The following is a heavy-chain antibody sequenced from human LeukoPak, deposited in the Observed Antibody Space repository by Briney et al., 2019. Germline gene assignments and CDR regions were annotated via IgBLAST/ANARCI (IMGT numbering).Heavy chain of an antibody. CDR2: IYYSGST. CDR1: GGSISSYY. Sequence: PSETLSLTCTVSGGSISSYYWSWIRQPPGKGLEWIGYIYYSGSTNYNPSLKSRVTISIDTSKNQFSLKLSSVTAADTAVYYCARANSATIPGVDPWGQGTLVTVSS. J-gene: IGHJ5*02. D-gene: IGHD1-26*01. V-gene: IGHV4-59*01. CDR3: ARANSATIPGVDP.